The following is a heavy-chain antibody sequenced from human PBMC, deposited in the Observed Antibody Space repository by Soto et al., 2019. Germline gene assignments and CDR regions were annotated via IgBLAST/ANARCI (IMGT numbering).Heavy chain of an antibody. CDR1: GVTFSSYA. Sequence: QVQLVQSGAEVKKPGSSVKVSCKASGVTFSSYAVSWVRQAPGQGIEWMVGIMPISGTANYAQKFQGRVTITADESTSTAYKGLSSLRSEHTSVYYCASSQGSSTSLEIYYYYYYGMDVWGQGTTVTVSS. V-gene: IGHV1-69*01. D-gene: IGHD2-2*01. CDR3: ASSQGSSTSLEIYYYYYYGMDV. J-gene: IGHJ6*02. CDR2: IMPISGTA.